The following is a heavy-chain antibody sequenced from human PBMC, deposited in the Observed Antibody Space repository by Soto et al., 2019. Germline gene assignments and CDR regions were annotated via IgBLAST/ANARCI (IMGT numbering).Heavy chain of an antibody. CDR3: AHSPRINMYAY. CDR1: GFSLSTNGVG. CDR2: IYWDYDK. J-gene: IGHJ4*02. D-gene: IGHD3-10*02. V-gene: IGHV2-5*02. Sequence: QITLKESGPTLVKPTQTLTLTCTFSGFSLSTNGVGVGWIRQPPGKALEWLALIYWDYDKRYSPSLKSRLTTTKDTSKNRVVLTMTNMDPVDTATYYCAHSPRINMYAYWGQGTLVTVSS.